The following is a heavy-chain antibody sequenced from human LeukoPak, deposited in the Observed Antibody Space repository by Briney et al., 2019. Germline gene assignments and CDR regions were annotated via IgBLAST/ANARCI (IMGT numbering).Heavy chain of an antibody. CDR1: GVSISSSYSH. CDR3: ARQTGSGLFILP. D-gene: IGHD3/OR15-3a*01. CDR2: IYYTGNT. Sequence: ASETLSLTCTVSGVSISSSYSHWGWIRQPPGMGLEWIGSIYYTGNTYYNASLKSQVSISIDTSKNQFSLKLTSVTAADTAVYYCARQTGSGLFILPGGQGTLVTVSS. J-gene: IGHJ4*02. V-gene: IGHV4-39*01.